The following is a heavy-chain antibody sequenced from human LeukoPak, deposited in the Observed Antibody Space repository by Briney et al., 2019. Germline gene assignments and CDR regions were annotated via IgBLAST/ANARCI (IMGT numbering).Heavy chain of an antibody. D-gene: IGHD6-13*01. Sequence: ASVKVSCKTSGYTFSNHDINWVRQAPGQGLEWVGWMDPNTGNTVYAQTFQGRVTMTRNTSISTAYMELSSLRSEDMAVYYCARDYSNNWYETRFDPWGQGTLVTVSS. CDR3: ARDYSNNWYETRFDP. CDR2: MDPNTGNT. CDR1: GYTFSNHD. J-gene: IGHJ5*02. V-gene: IGHV1-8*02.